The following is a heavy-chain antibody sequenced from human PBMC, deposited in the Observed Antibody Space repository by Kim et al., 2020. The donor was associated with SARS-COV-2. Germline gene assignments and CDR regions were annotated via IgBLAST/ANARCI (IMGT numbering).Heavy chain of an antibody. V-gene: IGHV3-11*05. D-gene: IGHD6-19*01. Sequence: EKCRITISRDNAKNSLYLQMNSRRAEDTAVYYCAGDSSGWYVPYYFDSWGQGTLVTVSS. CDR3: AGDSSGWYVPYYFDS. J-gene: IGHJ4*02.